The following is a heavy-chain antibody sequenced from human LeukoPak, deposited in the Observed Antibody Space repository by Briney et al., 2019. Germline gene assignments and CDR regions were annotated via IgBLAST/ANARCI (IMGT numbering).Heavy chain of an antibody. CDR3: AKGEDRYASDY. D-gene: IGHD2-2*01. Sequence: PGGSLRLSCAASGFTFSSYGMHWVRQAPDKGLEWVAVISYDGSNKYYADSVKGRFTISRDNSNNTVFLQMNSLRGEDTAMYYCAKGEDRYASDYWGQGTLVTVSS. J-gene: IGHJ4*02. V-gene: IGHV3-30*18. CDR1: GFTFSSYG. CDR2: ISYDGSNK.